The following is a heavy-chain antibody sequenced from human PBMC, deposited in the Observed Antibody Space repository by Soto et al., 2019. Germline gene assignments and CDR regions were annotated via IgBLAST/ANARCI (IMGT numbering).Heavy chain of an antibody. CDR3: AREDYGILTGYYADY. CDR2: ISGDGVTT. V-gene: IGHV3-74*01. J-gene: IGHJ4*02. Sequence: EVRLVESGGDLVQRGGSLRLSCAASGFPFSSYWMHWVRHTPGKGLDWVARISGDGVTTYYADSVTGRFTVSRDNAKNTLSLQINGLRAEDTAVYYCAREDYGILTGYYADYWGQGTLVSVSS. CDR1: GFPFSSYW. D-gene: IGHD3-9*01.